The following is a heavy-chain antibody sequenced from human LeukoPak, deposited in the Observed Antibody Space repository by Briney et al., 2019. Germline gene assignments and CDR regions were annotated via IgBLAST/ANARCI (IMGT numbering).Heavy chain of an antibody. CDR3: ARDHYFKIDY. Sequence: PGGSLRLSCAASGFIFSSYSMNWVRQAPGKGLEWVSSISANTAYIHYADSVRGRFSISRDNTKKSLHLQMDSLRVEDTAIYYCARDHYFKIDYWGQGTLVTVSS. J-gene: IGHJ4*02. V-gene: IGHV3-21*01. D-gene: IGHD2/OR15-2a*01. CDR2: ISANTAYI. CDR1: GFIFSSYS.